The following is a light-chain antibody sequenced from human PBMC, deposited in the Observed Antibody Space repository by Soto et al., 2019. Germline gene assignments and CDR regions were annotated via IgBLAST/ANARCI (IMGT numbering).Light chain of an antibody. Sequence: EIVMTQSPATLSVSPGERATLSCRASQSVSSNLAWYQQKPCQAPRLLIYGASTRATGIPARFSGSGSGTECTLTISSLQSEDFAVYYCQQYNNWPPYTFGQGNKLEIK. V-gene: IGKV3-15*01. CDR1: QSVSSN. CDR2: GAS. J-gene: IGKJ2*01. CDR3: QQYNNWPPYT.